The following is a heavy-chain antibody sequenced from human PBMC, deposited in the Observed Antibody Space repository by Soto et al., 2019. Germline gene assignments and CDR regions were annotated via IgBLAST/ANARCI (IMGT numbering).Heavy chain of an antibody. J-gene: IGHJ4*02. D-gene: IGHD3-3*01. CDR3: AADSGKYYDFWSGYSDY. CDR1: GFTFTSSA. V-gene: IGHV1-58*01. Sequence: ASVKVSCKASGFTFTSSAVQWVRQARGQRLEWIGWIVVGSGNTNYAQKFQERVTITRDMSTSTAYMELSSLRSEDTAVYYCAADSGKYYDFWSGYSDYWGQGTLVTVSS. CDR2: IVVGSGNT.